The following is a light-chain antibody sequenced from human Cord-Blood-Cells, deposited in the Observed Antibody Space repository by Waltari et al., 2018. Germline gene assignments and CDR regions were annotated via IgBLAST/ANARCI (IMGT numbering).Light chain of an antibody. J-gene: IGKJ4*01. CDR2: NAS. Sequence: EFELTKSPATLSLSPGARATLTCRASQSVSSYIAWYQQKPGQAPRLLIYNASNRATGIPARFSGSGSGTDFTLTSSSLEPEDFAVYDCQQRSNWSLTFGGGTKVEIK. CDR3: QQRSNWSLT. V-gene: IGKV3-11*01. CDR1: QSVSSY.